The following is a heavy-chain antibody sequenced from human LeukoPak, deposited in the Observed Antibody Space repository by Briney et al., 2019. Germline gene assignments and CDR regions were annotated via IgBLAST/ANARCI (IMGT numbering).Heavy chain of an antibody. CDR1: GLTFSNAW. CDR2: VKSKSDGGTT. Sequence: GSLRLSCAASGLTFSNAWMSWVRPPPGKGLEWVGRVKSKSDGGTTDYAAPVKGRFTISRDDSKNTLYLQMNSLKVEDTAVYYCLGQLYYPDWGQGTVVTVSS. J-gene: IGHJ4*02. D-gene: IGHD2-8*01. V-gene: IGHV3-15*01. CDR3: LGQLYYPD.